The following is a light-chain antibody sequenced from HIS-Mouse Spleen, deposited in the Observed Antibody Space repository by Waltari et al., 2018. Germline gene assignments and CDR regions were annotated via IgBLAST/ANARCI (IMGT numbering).Light chain of an antibody. CDR1: ALPKQY. CDR2: EDS. CDR3: YSTDSSGNHRV. J-gene: IGLJ2*01. V-gene: IGLV3-10*01. Sequence: SYDLTQPPSVSVPPGQTARITCSGDALPKQYSYWYQQKSGQAPVLVIYEDSKRPSGIPERFSGSSSGTMATLTISGAQVEDEADYYCYSTDSSGNHRVFGGGTKLTVL.